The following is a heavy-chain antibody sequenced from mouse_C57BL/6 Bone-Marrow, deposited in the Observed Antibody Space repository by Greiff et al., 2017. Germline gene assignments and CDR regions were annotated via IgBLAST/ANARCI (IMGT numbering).Heavy chain of an antibody. CDR1: GYAFPNYL. Sequence: VQLQQSGAELVRPGTSVKVSCKASGYAFPNYLIEWVKQRPGQGLEWIGVINPGSGGTNYNEKFKGQATLTADKSSSTAYMQLSSLTSEDSAVYFCARSKNWDSWFAYWGQGTLVTVSA. J-gene: IGHJ3*01. D-gene: IGHD4-1*01. CDR2: INPGSGGT. CDR3: ARSKNWDSWFAY. V-gene: IGHV1-54*01.